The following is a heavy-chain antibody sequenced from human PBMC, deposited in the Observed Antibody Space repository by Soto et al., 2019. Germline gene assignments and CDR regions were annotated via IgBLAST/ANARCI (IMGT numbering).Heavy chain of an antibody. CDR2: IHYSGST. V-gene: IGHV4-61*01. Sequence: TSETLSLTCDVSGGSIDNSHSFWGWVRQPPGRGLEFLGNIHYSGSTNYNPSLKSRVTISVDTSKNQFSLKLNSVTAADTAVYYCTRDGGRSGYALDFDYWGQGTLVTVSS. CDR1: GGSIDNSHSF. CDR3: TRDGGRSGYALDFDY. J-gene: IGHJ4*02. D-gene: IGHD5-12*01.